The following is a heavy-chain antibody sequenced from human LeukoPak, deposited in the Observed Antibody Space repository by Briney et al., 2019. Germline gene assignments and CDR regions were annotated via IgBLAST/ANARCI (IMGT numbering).Heavy chain of an antibody. CDR1: GFTFSRYA. Sequence: GGSLRLSCAASGFTFSRYAMTWVRQTPGKGLEWVSSVSGPGDHTYYADSVKGRFTISRDNSENALYLQMNSLRADDTAVYYCAKDRITIFGVVMDQWGQGTLVTVSS. D-gene: IGHD3-3*01. CDR2: VSGPGDHT. CDR3: AKDRITIFGVVMDQ. J-gene: IGHJ4*02. V-gene: IGHV3-23*01.